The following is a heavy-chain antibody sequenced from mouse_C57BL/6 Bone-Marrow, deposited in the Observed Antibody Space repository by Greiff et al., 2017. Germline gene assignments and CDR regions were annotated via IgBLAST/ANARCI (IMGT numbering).Heavy chain of an antibody. Sequence: VQLKESGPALVKPGASVKISCKASGYSFTDYNMNWVKQSNGKSLEWTGVINPNYGTTSYNQKFKGKATLTVDQSSSTAYMQLNSLTSEDSAVYYCARGYDYDYAMDYWGQGTSVTVSS. D-gene: IGHD2-4*01. CDR1: GYSFTDYN. CDR3: ARGYDYDYAMDY. V-gene: IGHV1-39*01. J-gene: IGHJ4*01. CDR2: INPNYGTT.